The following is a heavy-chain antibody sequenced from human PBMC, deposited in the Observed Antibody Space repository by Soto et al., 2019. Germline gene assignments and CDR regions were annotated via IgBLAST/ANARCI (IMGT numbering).Heavy chain of an antibody. CDR1: WHIFIDYA. Sequence: SVKDSSRGSWHIFIDYAFTRLRQAPGQGREWMGGITPVLRSTKYAKRVQYRVTLTADESMRTAYMVLSSLRAEDTAVYYGARVAVRGWNTFDHCGQGTLVTV. CDR3: ARVAVRGWNTFDH. J-gene: IGHJ4*02. D-gene: IGHD1-1*01. V-gene: IGHV1-69*01. CDR2: ITPVLRST.